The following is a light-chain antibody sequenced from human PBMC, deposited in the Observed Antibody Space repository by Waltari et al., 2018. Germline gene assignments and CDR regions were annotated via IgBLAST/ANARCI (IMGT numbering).Light chain of an antibody. J-gene: IGKJ3*01. V-gene: IGKV4-1*01. CDR1: QTVLDTSNNKNY. Sequence: DIVMTQSPDSLAVSLGERATINCKSSQTVLDTSNNKNYLAWSQQKSGQPPKVLVFWASTREYGVPDLFSGSGSGTDFTLTIDNLQADDVAIYDCQQYYTVPVSFGPGTTVDLK. CDR3: QQYYTVPVS. CDR2: WAS.